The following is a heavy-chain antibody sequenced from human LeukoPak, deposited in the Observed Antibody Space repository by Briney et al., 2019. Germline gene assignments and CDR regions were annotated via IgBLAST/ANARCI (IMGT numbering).Heavy chain of an antibody. Sequence: GRSLRLSCAASGFSFKDYNMHWVRQAPGKGLEWVAVITYDGSNKYYTDSVKGRFTISRDNSKSTLYLQMNSLRAEDTAVYYCTRVEETATTAAIIRKYSYYYYYMDVWGKGNTVTASS. J-gene: IGHJ6*03. V-gene: IGHV3-30*03. CDR1: GFSFKDYN. CDR3: TRVEETATTAAIIRKYSYYYYYMDV. D-gene: IGHD4-11*01. CDR2: ITYDGSNK.